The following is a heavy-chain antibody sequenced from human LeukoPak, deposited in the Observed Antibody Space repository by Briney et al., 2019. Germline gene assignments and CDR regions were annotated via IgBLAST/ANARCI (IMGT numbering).Heavy chain of an antibody. J-gene: IGHJ6*03. Sequence: SETLSLTCSVSGGSISSYYWSWIRQPPGKGLEWIGYIYTSGSTNYNPSLKSRVTISVDTSKNQFSLKLSSVTAADTAVYYRASSDYYGSGSHYYYYMDVWGKGTTVTVSS. D-gene: IGHD3-10*01. CDR1: GGSISSYY. CDR2: IYTSGST. CDR3: ASSDYYGSGSHYYYYMDV. V-gene: IGHV4-4*09.